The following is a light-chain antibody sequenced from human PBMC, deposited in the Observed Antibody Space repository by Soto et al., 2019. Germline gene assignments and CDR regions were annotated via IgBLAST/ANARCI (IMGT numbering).Light chain of an antibody. CDR3: QKYTTAPWA. CDR2: AAS. J-gene: IGKJ1*01. V-gene: IGKV1-27*01. Sequence: DFQMTQSPSSLSASVGDRVIITCRASQEINNYLAWYQQKPGRAPNLLIYAASTLQSGVPSRFSGSGSGTDFTLTISSLQPEDVATYYCQKYTTAPWAFGQGTKVESK. CDR1: QEINNY.